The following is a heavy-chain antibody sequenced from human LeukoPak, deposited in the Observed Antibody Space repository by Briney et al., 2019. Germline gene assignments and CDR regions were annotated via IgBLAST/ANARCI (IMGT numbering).Heavy chain of an antibody. Sequence: ASVKVSCKASGYTFTGYYMHWVRQAPGQGPEWMGWINPNSGGTNYAQKFQGRVTMTRDTSISTAYMELSRLRSDDTAVYYCARGVLYCSGGSCYSEDQYHYYYGMDVWGQGATVTVSS. CDR2: INPNSGGT. J-gene: IGHJ6*02. D-gene: IGHD2-15*01. CDR3: ARGVLYCSGGSCYSEDQYHYYYGMDV. CDR1: GYTFTGYY. V-gene: IGHV1-2*02.